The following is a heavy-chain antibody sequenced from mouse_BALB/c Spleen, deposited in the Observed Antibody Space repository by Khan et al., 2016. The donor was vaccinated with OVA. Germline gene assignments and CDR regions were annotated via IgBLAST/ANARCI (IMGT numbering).Heavy chain of an antibody. CDR2: ITNSGST. J-gene: IGHJ4*01. CDR1: GYSITRDYA. CDR3: AGERGSYDAMDY. V-gene: IGHV3-2*02. Sequence: EVQLQESGPGLVKPSQSLSLTCTVTGYSITRDYAWNWIRQFPGNKLEWMGFITNSGSTNYNPSLKSRISITSDTSKNQFFLQLTSLPPEDTATYYCAGERGSYDAMDYWGQGTSVTVSA.